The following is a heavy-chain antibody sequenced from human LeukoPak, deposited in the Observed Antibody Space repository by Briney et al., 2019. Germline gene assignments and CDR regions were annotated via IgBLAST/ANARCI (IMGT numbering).Heavy chain of an antibody. D-gene: IGHD4-11*01. J-gene: IGHJ5*02. V-gene: IGHV4-61*02. CDR2: IYTSGST. Sequence: PSETLSLTCTVSGGSISSGSYHWSWIRQPAGKGLEWIGRIYTSGSTNYNPSPKSRVTISVDTSKNQFSLKLSSVTAADTAVYYCARERPVTTNWFDPWGQGTLVTVSS. CDR1: GGSISSGSYH. CDR3: ARERPVTTNWFDP.